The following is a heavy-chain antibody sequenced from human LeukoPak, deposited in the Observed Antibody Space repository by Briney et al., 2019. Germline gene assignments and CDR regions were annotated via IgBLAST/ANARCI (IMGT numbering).Heavy chain of an antibody. Sequence: GGSLRLSCAASGFTFSSYSMNWVRQAPGKGLEWVSSISSSSSYIYYADSVKGRFTISRDNAKNSLYLQMNSLRAEDTSVYYCARHYYDSSAYYYWDLAVAFDIWGQGTMVTVSS. V-gene: IGHV3-21*01. CDR2: ISSSSSYI. J-gene: IGHJ3*02. CDR3: ARHYYDSSAYYYWDLAVAFDI. D-gene: IGHD3-22*01. CDR1: GFTFSSYS.